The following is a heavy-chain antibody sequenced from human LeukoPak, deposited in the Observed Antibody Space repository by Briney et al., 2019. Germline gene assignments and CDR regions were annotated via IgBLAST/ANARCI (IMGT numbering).Heavy chain of an antibody. J-gene: IGHJ6*02. V-gene: IGHV6-1*01. CDR1: XDSVSSTTAA. D-gene: IGHD3-16*01. Sequence: LSLTCAXSXDSVSSTTAAWNWIRQSPSRGLEWLGRTYYTSSSKWDNDFAVSLRSRITVKPDTSKNQFSLQLNSVTPEDTAVYYCARGRRFYYGMDVWGQGTTVTVSS. CDR2: TYYTSSSKWDN. CDR3: ARGRRFYYGMDV.